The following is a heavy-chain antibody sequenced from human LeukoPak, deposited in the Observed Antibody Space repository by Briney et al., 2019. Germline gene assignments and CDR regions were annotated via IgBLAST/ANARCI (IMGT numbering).Heavy chain of an antibody. CDR3: AGGSGSYYAFDY. CDR2: INHSGST. V-gene: IGHV4-34*01. Sequence: PSETLSLTCAVYGGSFSGYYWSWIRQPPGKGLEWIGEINHSGSTNYNPSLKSRVTISVDTSKNQFSLKPSSVTAADTAVYYCAGGSGSYYAFDYWGQGTLVTVSS. CDR1: GGSFSGYY. D-gene: IGHD3-10*01. J-gene: IGHJ4*02.